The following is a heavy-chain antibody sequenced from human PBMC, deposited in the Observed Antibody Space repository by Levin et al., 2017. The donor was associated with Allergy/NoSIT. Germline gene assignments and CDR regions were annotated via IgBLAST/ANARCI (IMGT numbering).Heavy chain of an antibody. J-gene: IGHJ4*02. D-gene: IGHD1-26*01. Sequence: GGSLRLSCAASGFTFSRFAMHWVRQAPGKGLEWVSAISYHGSNKYDADSVKGRFTISRDNSKNTLYLQMNSLRAEDTAVYYCGRAPEGMGPIDYWGQGTLVTVSS. CDR3: GRAPEGMGPIDY. CDR2: ISYHGSNK. V-gene: IGHV3-30*04. CDR1: GFTFSRFA.